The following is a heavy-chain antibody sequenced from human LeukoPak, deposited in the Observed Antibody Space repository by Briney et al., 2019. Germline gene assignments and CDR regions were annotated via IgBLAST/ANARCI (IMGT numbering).Heavy chain of an antibody. CDR1: GYTFTSYG. Sequence: ASVKVSCKASGYTFTSYGISWVRQAPEQGLEWMGWISAYNGNTNYAQKLQGRVTMTTDTSTSTAYMELRSLRSDDTAVYYCAGKRGYSSGWYGDYYYYYGMDVWGQGTTVTVSS. J-gene: IGHJ6*02. V-gene: IGHV1-18*01. CDR3: AGKRGYSSGWYGDYYYYYGMDV. D-gene: IGHD6-19*01. CDR2: ISAYNGNT.